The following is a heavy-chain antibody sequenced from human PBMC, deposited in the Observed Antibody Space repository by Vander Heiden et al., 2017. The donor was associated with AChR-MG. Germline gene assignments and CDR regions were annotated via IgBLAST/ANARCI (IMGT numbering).Heavy chain of an antibody. CDR2: IVVGSGNT. CDR3: AAPRTDYDFWSGYYSGAWGLNYYYYGMDV. Sequence: GFTFTSSAVQWVRQARGQRLEWIGWIVVGSGNTNYAQKFQERVTITRDMSTSTAYMELSSLRSEDTAVYYCAAPRTDYDFWSGYYSGAWGLNYYYYGMDVWGQGTTVTASS. J-gene: IGHJ6*02. V-gene: IGHV1-58*01. CDR1: GFTFTSSA. D-gene: IGHD3-3*01.